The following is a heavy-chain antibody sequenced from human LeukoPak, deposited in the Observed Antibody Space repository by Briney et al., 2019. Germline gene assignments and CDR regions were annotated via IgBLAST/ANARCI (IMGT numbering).Heavy chain of an antibody. CDR2: ISGSGGST. J-gene: IGHJ4*02. D-gene: IGHD3-22*01. V-gene: IGHV3-23*01. Sequence: GGSLRLSCAASGFTFSSYGMHWVRQAPGKGLEWVSAISGSGGSTYYADSVKGRFTISRGNSKNTVYLQMNSLRAENTAVYYCAKDRGTMIVVVIPVFDYWGQGTLVTVSS. CDR1: GFTFSSYG. CDR3: AKDRGTMIVVVIPVFDY.